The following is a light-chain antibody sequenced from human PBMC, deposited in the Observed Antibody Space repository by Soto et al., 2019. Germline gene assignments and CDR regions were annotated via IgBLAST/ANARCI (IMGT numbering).Light chain of an antibody. V-gene: IGKV1-39*01. CDR1: QSISSY. J-gene: IGKJ1*01. CDR3: QQSYSTPPT. CDR2: AAY. Sequence: DNQMTQSPSSLSASVGARCTNTRGASQSISSYLNWYXQKTGKXPXLLIYAAYSLQSGVPSRFSGSGSGTDFTLTISSLQPEEVATYYCQQSYSTPPTFGQETKV.